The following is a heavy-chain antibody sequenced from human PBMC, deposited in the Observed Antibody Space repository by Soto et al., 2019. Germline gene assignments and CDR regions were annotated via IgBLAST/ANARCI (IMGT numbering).Heavy chain of an antibody. CDR1: GFSFDDYA. CDR3: AKDIGQLGYSYGFDYYGMDV. CDR2: ISWNSGSI. V-gene: IGHV3-9*01. D-gene: IGHD5-18*01. J-gene: IGHJ6*02. Sequence: GGSLRLSCAASGFSFDDYAMHWVRQAPGKGLEWVSGISWNSGSIGYADSVKGRFTISRDNAKNSLYLQMNSLRAEDTALYYCAKDIGQLGYSYGFDYYGMDVWGQGTTVTVSS.